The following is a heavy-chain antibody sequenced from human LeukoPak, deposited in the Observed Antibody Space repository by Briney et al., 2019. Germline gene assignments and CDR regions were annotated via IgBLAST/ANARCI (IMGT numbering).Heavy chain of an antibody. CDR3: ARGPGSGYYYGWVFDY. Sequence: GASVKVSCKASGGTFSSYAISWVRQAPGQGLEWMGGIIPIFGTANYAQKFQGRVTITAAESTSTAYMELSSLRSEDTAVYYCARGPGSGYYYGWVFDYWGQGTLVTVSS. V-gene: IGHV1-69*01. CDR1: GGTFSSYA. D-gene: IGHD3-22*01. CDR2: IIPIFGTA. J-gene: IGHJ4*02.